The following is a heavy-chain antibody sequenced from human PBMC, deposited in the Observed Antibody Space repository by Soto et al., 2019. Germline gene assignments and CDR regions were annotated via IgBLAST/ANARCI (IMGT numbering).Heavy chain of an antibody. J-gene: IGHJ3*01. Sequence: QVLLVQSGTEVKKPGASVKVSCQASGGTSSDYALNWVRQAPGQGLEWMGGIIPIFGTANYAQKVQGRVPITADESSSTAYMELSSLKSEATVVYYCAGSFKYGSGTFEALDVWGHGTMVMVSS. CDR3: AGSFKYGSGTFEALDV. V-gene: IGHV1-69*01. CDR2: IIPIFGTA. CDR1: GGTSSDYA. D-gene: IGHD3-10*01.